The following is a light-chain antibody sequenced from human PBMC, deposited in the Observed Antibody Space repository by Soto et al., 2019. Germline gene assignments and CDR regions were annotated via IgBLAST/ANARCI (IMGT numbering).Light chain of an antibody. CDR1: SGSVSTDNY. J-gene: IGLJ3*02. CDR2: NTN. Sequence: QAVVTQEPSFSVSPGGTVTLTCGLSSGSVSTDNYPTWYQQTSGQAPRPLIYNTNTRSSGVPDRFFGTILGNKAALTITGAQADDESDYYCLLYMGGGWMFGGGTKLTVL. CDR3: LLYMGGGWM. V-gene: IGLV8-61*01.